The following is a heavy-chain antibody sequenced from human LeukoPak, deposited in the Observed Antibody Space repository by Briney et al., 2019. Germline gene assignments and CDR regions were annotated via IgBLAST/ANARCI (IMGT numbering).Heavy chain of an antibody. CDR3: ARDRWRWELTLFDY. J-gene: IGHJ4*02. CDR1: GFTFSDYY. D-gene: IGHD1-26*01. V-gene: IGHV3-11*01. Sequence: PGGSLRLSCAASGFTFSDYYMSWIRQAPGKGLEWVSYISSSGSTIYYADSVKGRFTISRDNAKNSLYLQMNSLRAEDTAVYYCARDRWRWELTLFDYWGQGTLVTVSS. CDR2: ISSSGSTI.